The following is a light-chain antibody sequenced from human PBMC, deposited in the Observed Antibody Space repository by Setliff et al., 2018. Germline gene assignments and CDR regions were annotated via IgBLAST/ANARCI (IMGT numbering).Light chain of an antibody. CDR2: QDS. V-gene: IGLV1-44*01. J-gene: IGLJ2*01. CDR3: AAWDVSLNEVV. Sequence: QSVLTQPPSASGTPGQRVTISCSGSSSNIGSKTVNWYQQLPGTPPKLLISQDSQRPSGVPDRFSGSKSGTSASLAISGLQSEDEADYFCAAWDVSLNEVVFGGGTKVTVL. CDR1: SSNIGSKT.